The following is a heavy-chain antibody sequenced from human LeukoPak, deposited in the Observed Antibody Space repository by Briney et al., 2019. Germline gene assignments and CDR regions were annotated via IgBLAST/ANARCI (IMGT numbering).Heavy chain of an antibody. J-gene: IGHJ5*02. Sequence: PSETLSLTCTVSGGSISSGGYYWSWIRQHPGKGLEWIGYIYYSGSTYYNPPLKSRVTISVDTSKNQFSLKLSSVTAADTAVYYCATLRFLEWLSPKVPWFDPWGQGTLVTVSS. CDR2: IYYSGST. V-gene: IGHV4-31*03. D-gene: IGHD3-3*01. CDR1: GGSISSGGYY. CDR3: ATLRFLEWLSPKVPWFDP.